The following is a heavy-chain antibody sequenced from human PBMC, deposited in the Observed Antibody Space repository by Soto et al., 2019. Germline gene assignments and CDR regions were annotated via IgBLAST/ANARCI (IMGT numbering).Heavy chain of an antibody. CDR2: MSGSSSTT. Sequence: GGSLRLSCATSGLTFSNYAMSWVRQAPGGGLEWVSSMSGSSSTTYYADSVRGRFTISRDRSKSTLYLQMSSLRAEDTALYYCAKNQERELPRVIDFWGQGTLVTVSS. V-gene: IGHV3-23*01. J-gene: IGHJ4*02. CDR1: GLTFSNYA. CDR3: AKNQERELPRVIDF. D-gene: IGHD1-7*01.